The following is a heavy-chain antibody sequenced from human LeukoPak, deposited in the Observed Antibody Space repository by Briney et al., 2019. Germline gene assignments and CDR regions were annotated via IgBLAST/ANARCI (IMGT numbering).Heavy chain of an antibody. CDR1: GFIFSHYG. Sequence: GGSLRLSCAASGFIFSHYGMHWVRQAPGKGLEWVAVIQNDASTENFADSVRGRFTISRDNSKNTVFLQMNSLRVEDTAVYYCARELSQIVWGGLDYGGQGTLVSVSS. J-gene: IGHJ4*02. V-gene: IGHV3-33*05. CDR3: ARELSQIVWGGLDY. D-gene: IGHD2-21*01. CDR2: IQNDASTE.